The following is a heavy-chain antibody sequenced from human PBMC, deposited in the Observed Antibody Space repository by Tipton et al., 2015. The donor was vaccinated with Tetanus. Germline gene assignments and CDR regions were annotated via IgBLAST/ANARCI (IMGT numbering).Heavy chain of an antibody. D-gene: IGHD3-10*01. CDR2: IYTSGST. CDR3: ASNGVTVRGVYYYYGMDV. V-gene: IGHV4-4*07. Sequence: LRLSCTVSGGSISSYYWRWIRQPAGKGLEWIGRIYTSGSTNYNPSLKSRVTMSVDTSKNQFSLKLSSVTAADTAVYYCASNGVTVRGVYYYYGMDVWGQGTTVTVSS. J-gene: IGHJ6*02. CDR1: GGSISSYY.